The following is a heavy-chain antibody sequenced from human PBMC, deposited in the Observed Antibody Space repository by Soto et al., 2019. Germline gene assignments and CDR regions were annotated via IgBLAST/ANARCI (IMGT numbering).Heavy chain of an antibody. CDR2: MYYSGAT. CDR3: ARHAAYDSVWGKSDGSDY. Sequence: QLQLQESGPGLVKPSETLSLACTVSGGSISSNSYYWDWIRQPPGKGLEWIGSMYYSGATYHIPSIQSRVTLSVDTAKSQFSLHLSSVTAADTAVYYCARHAAYDSVWGKSDGSDYWGQGTLVTVSS. V-gene: IGHV4-39*01. J-gene: IGHJ4*02. CDR1: GGSISSNSYY. D-gene: IGHD3-16*01.